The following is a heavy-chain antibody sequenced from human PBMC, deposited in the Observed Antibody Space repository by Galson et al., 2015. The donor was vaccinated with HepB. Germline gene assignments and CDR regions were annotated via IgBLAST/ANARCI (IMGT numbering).Heavy chain of an antibody. CDR3: ARGIGGFGEFLIYYYYYGMDV. CDR2: IDPSDSYT. D-gene: IGHD3-10*01. CDR1: GYSFTSYW. V-gene: IGHV5-10-1*01. Sequence: QSGAEVKKPGESLRISCKGSGYSFTSYWISWVRQMPGKGLEWMGRIDPSDSYTNYSPSFQGHVTIPADKSISTAYLQWSSLKASDTAMYYCARGIGGFGEFLIYYYYYGMDVWGQGTTVTVSS. J-gene: IGHJ6*02.